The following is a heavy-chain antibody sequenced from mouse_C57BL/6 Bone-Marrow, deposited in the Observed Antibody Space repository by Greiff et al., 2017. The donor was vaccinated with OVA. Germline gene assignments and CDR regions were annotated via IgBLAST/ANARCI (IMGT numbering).Heavy chain of an antibody. D-gene: IGHD1-1*01. V-gene: IGHV1-72*01. Sequence: QVHVKQSGAELVKPGASVKLSCKASGYTFTEYTIHWVKQRSGQGLEWIGRIDPNSGGTKYNEKFKSKATLTVDKPSSTAYMQLSSLTSEDSAVYYCARLPYYGSSYWGQGTTLTVSS. CDR3: ARLPYYGSSY. CDR2: IDPNSGGT. CDR1: GYTFTEYT. J-gene: IGHJ2*01.